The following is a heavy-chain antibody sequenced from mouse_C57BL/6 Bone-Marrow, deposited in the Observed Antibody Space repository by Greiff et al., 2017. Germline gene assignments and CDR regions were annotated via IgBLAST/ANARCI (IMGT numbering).Heavy chain of an antibody. CDR3: ARDGYYGSSWYFDV. V-gene: IGHV1-39*01. CDR1: GYSFTDYN. CDR2: INPNYGTT. J-gene: IGHJ1*03. D-gene: IGHD1-1*01. Sequence: VQLKQSGPELVKPGASVKISCKASGYSFTDYNMNWVKQSNGKSLEWIGVINPNYGTTNYNQKFKGKSTLTVDKSSSTAYMQLSSLTSEDSAVYYCARDGYYGSSWYFDVWGTGTTVTVSS.